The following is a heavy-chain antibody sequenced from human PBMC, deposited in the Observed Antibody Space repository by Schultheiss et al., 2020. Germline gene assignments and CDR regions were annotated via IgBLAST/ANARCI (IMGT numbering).Heavy chain of an antibody. D-gene: IGHD4-17*01. Sequence: SLRLSCKGSTYTFTNYWIGWVRQMPGKGLEWMGIIYPGDSYTNYSPSFQGHVTISADKSISTAYLQWSSLKASDTAMYYCARAAYGDFRYFQHWGQGTLVTVSS. J-gene: IGHJ1*01. CDR1: TYTFTNYW. CDR2: IYPGDSYT. V-gene: IGHV5-10-1*01. CDR3: ARAAYGDFRYFQH.